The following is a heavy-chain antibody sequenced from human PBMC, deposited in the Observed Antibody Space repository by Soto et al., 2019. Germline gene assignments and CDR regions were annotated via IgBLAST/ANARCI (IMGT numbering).Heavy chain of an antibody. CDR2: ISQTAGGRT. Sequence: GSLRLSCAASGFTFSRYTMSWVRQAPGKGLEWVAGISQTAGGRTFYTDSVKGRFTISRDDSKNTFYLQMNGLRAEDTAIYYCAKDKSPEGIWDIDYWGQGTLVTVSS. V-gene: IGHV3-23*03. J-gene: IGHJ4*02. D-gene: IGHD1-20*01. CDR3: AKDKSPEGIWDIDY. CDR1: GFTFSRYT.